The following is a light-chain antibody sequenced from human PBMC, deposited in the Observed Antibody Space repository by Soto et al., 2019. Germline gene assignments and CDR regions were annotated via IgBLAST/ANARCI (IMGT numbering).Light chain of an antibody. V-gene: IGLV4-60*01. CDR1: SGHSSYI. Sequence: QSVLTQSSSASASLGSSVKLTCTLSSGHSSYIIAWHQQQPGKAPRYLMKLEGSGSYNKGSGVPDRFSGSSSGADRYLTXXXXXXXXXXDXYCETWDSNNWVFGGGTKL. J-gene: IGLJ3*02. CDR3: ETWDSNNWV. CDR2: LEGSGSY.